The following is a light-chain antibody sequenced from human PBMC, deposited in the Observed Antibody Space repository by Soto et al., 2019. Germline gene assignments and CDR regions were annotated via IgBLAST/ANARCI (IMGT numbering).Light chain of an antibody. J-gene: IGKJ5*01. CDR1: QSISSW. Sequence: DIQMTQSPSTLSASVGDRVTITCRASQSISSWLAWYQQKPGKAPEPLIYAASTLQSGVPARFSGSGSGTEFTLTISSLQPDDFATYYCQQYNTYSTFGQGTRLEIK. CDR3: QQYNTYST. V-gene: IGKV1-5*01. CDR2: AAS.